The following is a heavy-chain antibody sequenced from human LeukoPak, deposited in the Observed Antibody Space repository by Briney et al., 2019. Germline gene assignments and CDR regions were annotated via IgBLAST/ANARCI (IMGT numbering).Heavy chain of an antibody. CDR3: ARHSPGVGATGPFDY. J-gene: IGHJ4*02. D-gene: IGHD1-26*01. V-gene: IGHV4-30-4*07. Sequence: SETLSLTCAVSGGSISSGGYSWTWIRQPPGKGLEWIGFFYYTGSTYYNPSLKSRVTISLDTSKNQFSLKLNSVTAADTAVYYCARHSPGVGATGPFDYWGQGTLVTVSS. CDR1: GGSISSGGYS. CDR2: FYYTGST.